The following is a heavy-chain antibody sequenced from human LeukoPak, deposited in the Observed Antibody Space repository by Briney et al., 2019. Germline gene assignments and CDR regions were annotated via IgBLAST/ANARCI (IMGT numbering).Heavy chain of an antibody. Sequence: GGSLRLSCAASGFTFSSCWLSWVRQAPGKGLEWVANIKQDGSEKYYVDSVKGRFTISRDNAKNSLYLRMNSLRAEDTAVYYCARDVDCSSTSCYNDAFDIWGQGTMVTVSS. D-gene: IGHD2-2*02. V-gene: IGHV3-7*01. CDR3: ARDVDCSSTSCYNDAFDI. CDR2: IKQDGSEK. J-gene: IGHJ3*02. CDR1: GFTFSSCW.